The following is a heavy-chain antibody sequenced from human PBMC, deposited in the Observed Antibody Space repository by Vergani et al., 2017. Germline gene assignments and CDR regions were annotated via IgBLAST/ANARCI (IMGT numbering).Heavy chain of an antibody. V-gene: IGHV4-59*08. CDR2: INYSGST. Sequence: QVQLQESGPGLVKPSETLSLTCTVPGGSISSYYWSWIRQPPGKGLEWIGYINYSGSTNYNPSLKSRVTISVDTSKNQFSLKLSSVTAADPAVYYCAGRAEIAVAGRFHFDYWGQGTLVTVSS. D-gene: IGHD6-19*01. J-gene: IGHJ4*02. CDR3: AGRAEIAVAGRFHFDY. CDR1: GGSISSYY.